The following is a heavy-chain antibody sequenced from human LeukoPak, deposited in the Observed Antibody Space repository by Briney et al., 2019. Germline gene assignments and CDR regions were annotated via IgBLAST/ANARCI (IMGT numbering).Heavy chain of an antibody. CDR1: GFTFSSYG. J-gene: IGHJ5*02. D-gene: IGHD3-10*01. Sequence: GGSLRLSCAASGFTFSSYGMHWVRQAPCKGLEWVAVIWYDGSNKYYADSVKGRFTISRDNSKNTLYLQMNSLRAEDTAVYYCARGGYGSGSYYNVGWRDWFDPWGQGTLVTVSS. CDR2: IWYDGSNK. CDR3: ARGGYGSGSYYNVGWRDWFDP. V-gene: IGHV3-33*01.